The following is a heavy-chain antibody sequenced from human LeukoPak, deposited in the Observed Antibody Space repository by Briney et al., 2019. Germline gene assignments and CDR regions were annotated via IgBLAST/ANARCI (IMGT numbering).Heavy chain of an antibody. D-gene: IGHD1-26*01. CDR1: GFTFSSYH. CDR2: ISPSSSTI. CDR3: ARTGSSMVGAIDY. Sequence: GGSLRLSCAASGFTFSSYHMNWVRQAPGKGLEWVSYISPSSSTIYYADSVKGRFTISRDNAKNSLYLQMNSLRAEDTAVYYCARTGSSMVGAIDYWGQGTLVTVSS. J-gene: IGHJ4*02. V-gene: IGHV3-48*04.